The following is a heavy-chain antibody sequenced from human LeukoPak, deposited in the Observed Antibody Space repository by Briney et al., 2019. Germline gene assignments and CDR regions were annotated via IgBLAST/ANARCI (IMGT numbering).Heavy chain of an antibody. V-gene: IGHV4-59*01. CDR2: IYYSVST. J-gene: IGHJ5*02. D-gene: IGHD2-2*01. CDR3: ARGSCCSSTSCLIDWFDP. Sequence: SETLSLTCIVSGGSITSYCSSWIRQPPGKGLGWIGYIYYSVSTIYNPSLTSRVTISVATSKNQFSLKLSSVTAADTAVYYCARGSCCSSTSCLIDWFDPWGQGTLVTVSS. CDR1: GGSITSYC.